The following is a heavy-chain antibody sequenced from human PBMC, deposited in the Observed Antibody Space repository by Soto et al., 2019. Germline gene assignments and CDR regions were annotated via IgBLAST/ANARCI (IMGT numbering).Heavy chain of an antibody. CDR3: ARVWDSGLPRSDYGMDV. CDR2: ISSSGSTI. D-gene: IGHD5-12*01. V-gene: IGHV3-48*03. Sequence: PGGSLRLSCAASGFTFSSYEMNWVRQAPGEGREWVSYISSSGSTIYYADSVKGRFTISRDNAKNSLYLQMNSLRAEDTAVYYCARVWDSGLPRSDYGMDVWGQGTTVTVSS. CDR1: GFTFSSYE. J-gene: IGHJ6*02.